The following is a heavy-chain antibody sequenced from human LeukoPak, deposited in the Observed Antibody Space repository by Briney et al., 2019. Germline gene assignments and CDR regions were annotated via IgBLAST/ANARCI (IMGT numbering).Heavy chain of an antibody. Sequence: GGSLRLSCAASGFTFSSYSMNWVRQAPGKGLEWVSSISSSSTYIYYVDSVKGRFTISRDNAKNSLYLQMNSLRAEDPAVYYCARLKGGGAFDIWGQGTMVTVSS. CDR2: ISSSSTYI. CDR1: GFTFSSYS. D-gene: IGHD3-16*01. CDR3: ARLKGGGAFDI. V-gene: IGHV3-21*01. J-gene: IGHJ3*02.